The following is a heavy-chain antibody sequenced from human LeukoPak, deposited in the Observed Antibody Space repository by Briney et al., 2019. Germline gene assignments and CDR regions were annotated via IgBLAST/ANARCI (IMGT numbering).Heavy chain of an antibody. CDR2: INHSGGT. CDR1: GESFSGYF. CDR3: ASQKEGHSGSSN. J-gene: IGHJ4*02. D-gene: IGHD1-26*01. Sequence: SSETLSLTCAVYGESFSGYFWNWIRQPPGKGLEWIGEINHSGGTNYNPSLKSRLTISVDTSKNQFSLELRSVTAADTAVYYCASQKEGHSGSSNWGQGTLVTVSS. V-gene: IGHV4-34*01.